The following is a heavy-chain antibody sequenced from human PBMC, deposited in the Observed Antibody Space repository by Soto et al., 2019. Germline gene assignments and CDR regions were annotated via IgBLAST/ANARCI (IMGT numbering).Heavy chain of an antibody. CDR1: GFTIRMYW. CDR3: AVHAATFDY. Sequence: EVQMVESGGGLVQPGGSLRLSCAASGFTIRMYWMSWVRQAPGKGLEWVANINEDGSERDYVDSVRGRFTISRDNAKNSLYLEMSSLRAEETSVYYSAVHAATFDYWGQGTLVTVSS. D-gene: IGHD6-13*01. V-gene: IGHV3-7*03. J-gene: IGHJ4*02. CDR2: INEDGSER.